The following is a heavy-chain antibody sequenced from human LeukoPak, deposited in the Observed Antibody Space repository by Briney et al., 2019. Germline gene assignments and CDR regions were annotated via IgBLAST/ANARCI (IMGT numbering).Heavy chain of an antibody. V-gene: IGHV1-2*02. CDR1: GYTFTGYY. CDR2: INPNRGGT. Sequence: ASVKVSCKASGYTFTGYYMHWVRQAPGQGLEWMGWINPNRGGTNYAQKFQGRVTMTRDTSISTAYMELSRLRSDDTAVYYCARGRAGYCSGGSCPYYFDYWGQGTLVTVSS. CDR3: ARGRAGYCSGGSCPYYFDY. D-gene: IGHD2-15*01. J-gene: IGHJ4*02.